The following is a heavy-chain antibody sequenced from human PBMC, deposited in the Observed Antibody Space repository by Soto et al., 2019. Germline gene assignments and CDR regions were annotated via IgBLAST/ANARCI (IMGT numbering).Heavy chain of an antibody. CDR2: INHSGST. Sequence: PSETLSLTCAVYGGSFSGYYWSWIRQPPGKGLEWIGEINHSGSTNYNPSLKSRVTISVDTSKNQFSPKLRSVTAADTAVYYCARLSGFLEWRGYFDYWGQGTLVTVSS. J-gene: IGHJ4*02. D-gene: IGHD3-3*02. CDR1: GGSFSGYY. V-gene: IGHV4-34*01. CDR3: ARLSGFLEWRGYFDY.